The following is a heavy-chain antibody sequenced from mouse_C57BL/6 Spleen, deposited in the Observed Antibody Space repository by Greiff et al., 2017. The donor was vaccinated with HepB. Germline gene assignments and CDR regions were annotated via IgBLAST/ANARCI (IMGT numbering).Heavy chain of an antibody. D-gene: IGHD1-1*01. Sequence: EVKLVESGGGLVKPGGSLKLSCAASGFTFSSYAMSWVRQTPEKRLEWVATISDGGSYTYYPDNVKGRFTISRDNAKNNLYLQMSHLKYEDTAMYYCARDYYYGSSYYFDYWGQGTTLTVSS. CDR3: ARDYYYGSSYYFDY. V-gene: IGHV5-4*01. CDR1: GFTFSSYA. CDR2: ISDGGSYT. J-gene: IGHJ2*01.